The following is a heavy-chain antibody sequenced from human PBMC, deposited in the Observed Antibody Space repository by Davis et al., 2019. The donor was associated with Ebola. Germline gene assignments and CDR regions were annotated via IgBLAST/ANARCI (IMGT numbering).Heavy chain of an antibody. J-gene: IGHJ4*02. CDR1: GFSFVGFA. CDR3: AKDRADGYPYYFDQ. Sequence: GESLKISCAASGFSFVGFAMSWVRQAPGKGPECVSTISGGGGTTYFAGSVKGRFTIYRDTSKNTVYLQMNSLRADDTAIYYCAKDRADGYPYYFDQWGQGTLVTVSS. V-gene: IGHV3-23*01. D-gene: IGHD5-24*01. CDR2: ISGGGGTT.